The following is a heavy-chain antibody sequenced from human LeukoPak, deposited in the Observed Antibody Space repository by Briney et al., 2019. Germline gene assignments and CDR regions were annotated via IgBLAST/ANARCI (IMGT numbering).Heavy chain of an antibody. CDR2: IYYSGST. Sequence: PSETLSLTCTVSGGSISTYDWNWIRQPPGKGLEWIGYIYYSGSTNYNPSLTGRVTISVDTSKNQFSLKLSSVTAADTAVYYCAREYNYYDSSGWDAFEIWGQGTMVTVSS. CDR1: GGSISTYD. CDR3: AREYNYYDSSGWDAFEI. J-gene: IGHJ3*02. V-gene: IGHV4-59*01. D-gene: IGHD3-22*01.